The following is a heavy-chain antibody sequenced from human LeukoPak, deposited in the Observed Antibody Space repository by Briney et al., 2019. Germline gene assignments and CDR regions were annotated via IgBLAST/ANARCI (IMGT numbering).Heavy chain of an antibody. J-gene: IGHJ4*02. CDR1: GGSFSGYY. Sequence: SETLSLTCAVYGGSFSGYYWSWIRQPPGKGLEWIGEINHSGSTNYNPSLKSRVTISVDTSKNQFSLKLSSVTAADTAVYYCARGRLSGYESGIDYWGQGTLVTVSS. CDR3: ARGRLSGYESGIDY. V-gene: IGHV4-34*01. D-gene: IGHD5-12*01. CDR2: INHSGST.